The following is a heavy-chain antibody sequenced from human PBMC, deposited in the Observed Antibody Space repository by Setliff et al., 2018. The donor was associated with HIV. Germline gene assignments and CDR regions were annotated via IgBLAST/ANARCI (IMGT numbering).Heavy chain of an antibody. V-gene: IGHV4-59*12. CDR3: ARDGYTNGYGYYYFYMDV. Sequence: SETLSLTCAVSGDSISGYYWSWIRQSPGKGLEWIGFIYETGSTYYNPSLKSRVSISIDTSKNQFSLKLSSVTAADTAVYFCARDGYTNGYGYYYFYMDVWGKGTTVTVSS. CDR2: IYETGST. J-gene: IGHJ6*03. D-gene: IGHD5-18*01. CDR1: GDSISGYY.